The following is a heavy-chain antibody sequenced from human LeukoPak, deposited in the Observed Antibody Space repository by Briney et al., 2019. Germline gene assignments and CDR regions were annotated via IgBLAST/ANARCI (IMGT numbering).Heavy chain of an antibody. CDR2: INHSGST. CDR3: ERHRRYCRGDTCLIFDY. J-gene: IGHJ4*02. CDR1: GGSFSGYY. Sequence: TSETLSLTCAVYGGSFSGYYWGWIRQPPGKGLEWIGEINHSGSTNYNPSLKSRVTISVDTSKNQFSLKLSSVTAADTAVYYGERHRRYCRGDTCLIFDYWGQGTLVTVSS. D-gene: IGHD2-15*01. V-gene: IGHV4-34*01.